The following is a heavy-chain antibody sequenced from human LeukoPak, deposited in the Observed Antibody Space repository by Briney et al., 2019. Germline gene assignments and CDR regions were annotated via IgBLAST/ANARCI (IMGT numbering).Heavy chain of an antibody. CDR1: GGSISSYY. D-gene: IGHD4-11*01. Sequence: SETLSLTCTVSGGSISSYYWSWIRQPPGKGLEWIGYIYYSGSTNYNPSLKSRVTISVDTSKNQFSQKLSSVTAADTAVYYCARDRGLATVTGRDYYYYYGMDVWGQGTTVTVSS. V-gene: IGHV4-59*01. CDR2: IYYSGST. J-gene: IGHJ6*02. CDR3: ARDRGLATVTGRDYYYYYGMDV.